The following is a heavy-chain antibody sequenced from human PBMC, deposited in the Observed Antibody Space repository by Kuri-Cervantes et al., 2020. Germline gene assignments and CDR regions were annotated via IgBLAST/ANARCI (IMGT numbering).Heavy chain of an antibody. D-gene: IGHD6-13*01. V-gene: IGHV1-46*01. J-gene: IGHJ4*02. CDR2: INPSGGST. Sequence: ASVKVSCKASGYTFTGYYMHWVRQAPGQGLEWMGIINPSGGSTSYAQKFQGRVTMTRDTSISTAYMELSRLRSDDTAVYYCAKGSSWSIDYWGQGTLVTVSS. CDR1: GYTFTGYY. CDR3: AKGSSWSIDY.